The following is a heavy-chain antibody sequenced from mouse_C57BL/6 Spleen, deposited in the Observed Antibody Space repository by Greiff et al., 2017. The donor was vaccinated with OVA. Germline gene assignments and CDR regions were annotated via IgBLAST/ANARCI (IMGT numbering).Heavy chain of an antibody. CDR1: GYSFTSYY. J-gene: IGHJ2*01. V-gene: IGHV1-66*01. D-gene: IGHD4-1*01. Sequence: QVQLQQSGPELVKPGASVKISCKASGYSFTSYYIHWVKQRPGQGLEWIGWIYPGSGNTKYNEKFKGKATLTADTSSSTAYMQLSSLTSEDSAVYYCARFWDAGYFDYWGQGTTLTVSS. CDR2: IYPGSGNT. CDR3: ARFWDAGYFDY.